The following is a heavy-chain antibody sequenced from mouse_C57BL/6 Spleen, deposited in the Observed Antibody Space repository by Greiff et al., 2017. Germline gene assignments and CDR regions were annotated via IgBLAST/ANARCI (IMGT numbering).Heavy chain of an antibody. V-gene: IGHV1-7*01. D-gene: IGHD1-1*01. CDR2: INPSSGYT. CDR1: GYTFTSYW. Sequence: VQLQQSGAELAKPGASVKLSCKASGYTFTSYWMHWVKQRPGQGLEWIGYINPSSGYTKYNQKFKDKATLTADKSYSTADMQLSSLTYEDSAVYYCARSGYYGSSSFAYWGQGTLVTVSA. CDR3: ARSGYYGSSSFAY. J-gene: IGHJ3*01.